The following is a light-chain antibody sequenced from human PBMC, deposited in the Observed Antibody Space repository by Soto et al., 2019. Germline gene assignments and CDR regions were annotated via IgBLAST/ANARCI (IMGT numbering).Light chain of an antibody. CDR3: SSYTSSSTLV. J-gene: IGLJ2*01. CDR1: SSDVGGYNY. V-gene: IGLV2-14*03. Sequence: QSALTQPASVSGSPGQSIAISCTGTSSDVGGYNYVSWYQQDPGKAPKLIIYDVSSRPSGVSDRFSGSKSVHTASLTISGLQAEDEADYYCSSYTSSSTLVFGGGTQLTVL. CDR2: DVS.